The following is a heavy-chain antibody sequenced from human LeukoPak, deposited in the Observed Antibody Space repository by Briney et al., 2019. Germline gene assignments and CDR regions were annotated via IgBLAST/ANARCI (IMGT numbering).Heavy chain of an antibody. CDR3: ARVPYYDYVWGSYRPHRPSYYFDY. V-gene: IGHV4-34*01. CDR2: INHSGST. D-gene: IGHD3-16*02. CDR1: GGSFSGYY. Sequence: SETLSLTCAVYGGSFSGYYWSWIRQPPGKGLEWIGEINHSGSTNYIPSLKSRVTISVDTSKNQFSLKLSSVTAADTAVYYCARVPYYDYVWGSYRPHRPSYYFDYWGQGTLVTVSS. J-gene: IGHJ4*02.